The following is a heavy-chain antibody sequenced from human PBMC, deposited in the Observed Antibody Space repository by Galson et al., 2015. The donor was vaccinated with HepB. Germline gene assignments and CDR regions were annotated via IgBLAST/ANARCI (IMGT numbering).Heavy chain of an antibody. J-gene: IGHJ6*03. CDR3: ARSRFDFWSGYDYYMDV. Sequence: SLRLSCAASGFTYSTYSMNWVRQAPGKGLEWVSYISRSSSAIYYADSVKGRFTISRDNAKNSLYLQMNSLRVEDTAVYYCARSRFDFWSGYDYYMDVWGKGTTVPVSS. D-gene: IGHD3-3*01. V-gene: IGHV3-48*01. CDR1: GFTYSTYS. CDR2: ISRSSSAI.